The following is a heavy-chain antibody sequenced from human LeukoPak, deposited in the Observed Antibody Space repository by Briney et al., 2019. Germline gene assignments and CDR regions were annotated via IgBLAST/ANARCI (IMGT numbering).Heavy chain of an antibody. Sequence: GASVKVSCKASGGAFSSYAISWVRQAPGQGLEWMGGIIPIFGTANYAQKFQGRVTITADESTSTAYMELSSLRSEDTAVYYCARGIVGATSWFDPWGQGTLVTVSS. CDR1: GGAFSSYA. D-gene: IGHD1-26*01. J-gene: IGHJ5*02. CDR3: ARGIVGATSWFDP. V-gene: IGHV1-69*13. CDR2: IIPIFGTA.